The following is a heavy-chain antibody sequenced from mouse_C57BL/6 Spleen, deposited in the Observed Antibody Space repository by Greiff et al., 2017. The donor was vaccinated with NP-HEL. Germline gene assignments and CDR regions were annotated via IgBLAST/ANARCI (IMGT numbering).Heavy chain of an antibody. Sequence: EVKLVESGGGLVKPGGSLKLSCAASGFTFSSYAMSWVRQTPEKRLEWVATISDGGSYTYYPDNVKGRFTISRDNAKNNLYLQMSHLKSEDTAIYYRARGRGDGGDYFDYWGQGTTLTVSS. CDR3: ARGRGDGGDYFDY. V-gene: IGHV5-4*03. J-gene: IGHJ2*01. CDR2: ISDGGSYT. CDR1: GFTFSSYA. D-gene: IGHD3-1*01.